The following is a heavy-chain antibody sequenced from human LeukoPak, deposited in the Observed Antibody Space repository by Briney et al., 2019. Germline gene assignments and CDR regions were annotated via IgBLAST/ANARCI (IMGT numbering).Heavy chain of an antibody. D-gene: IGHD3-10*01. CDR1: GGSISSYY. CDR2: IYYSGST. V-gene: IGHV4-59*08. J-gene: IGHJ4*02. Sequence: SETLSHTCTVSGGSISSYYWSWIRQPPGKGLEWIGYIYYSGSTNYNPSLKSRVTISVDTSKNQFSLKLSSVTAVDTAVYYCARQSGSGYFDYWGQGTLVTVSS. CDR3: ARQSGSGYFDY.